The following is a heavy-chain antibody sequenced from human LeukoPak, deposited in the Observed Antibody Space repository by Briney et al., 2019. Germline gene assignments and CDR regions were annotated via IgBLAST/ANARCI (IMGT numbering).Heavy chain of an antibody. CDR1: GFTFSSYA. Sequence: PGGSLRLSCAASGFTFSSYAMSWVRQAPGKGLEWVSGISGSGGGRYYADPVKGRFTISRDNSKNTLYLQMNNLRAEDTAVYYCAKGVDASGIYYYFYMDVWGKGTTVTVSS. CDR3: AKGVDASGIYYYFYMDV. J-gene: IGHJ6*03. CDR2: ISGSGGGR. V-gene: IGHV3-23*01. D-gene: IGHD3-16*01.